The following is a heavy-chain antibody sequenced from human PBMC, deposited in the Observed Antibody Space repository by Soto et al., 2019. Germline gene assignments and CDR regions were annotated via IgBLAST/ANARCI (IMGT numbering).Heavy chain of an antibody. CDR1: GGSISGYY. CDR3: AGSPYGEYVTFDY. V-gene: IGHV4-59*08. Sequence: SETLSLTCTVPGGSISGYYWIWMRQPPGKGLEWIGYIYNSGSTNYNPALKSRVTISVDTSKNQFSLKLSSVTAADTAVYYCAGSPYGEYVTFDYWGQGTLVTVSS. CDR2: IYNSGST. J-gene: IGHJ4*02. D-gene: IGHD4-17*01.